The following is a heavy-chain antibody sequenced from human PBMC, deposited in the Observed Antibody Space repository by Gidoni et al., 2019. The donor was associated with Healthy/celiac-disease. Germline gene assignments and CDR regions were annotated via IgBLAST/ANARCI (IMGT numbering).Heavy chain of an antibody. V-gene: IGHV1-2*04. D-gene: IGHD4-17*01. CDR3: AREEVNYGDRVGGDP. CDR2: INPNSGGT. Sequence: QVQLVQSGAEVKKPGASVTVSCKASGYTFTGYSMHWVRQAPGQGLEWMGWINPNSGGTNYAQKFQGWVTMTGDTSISTAYMELSRLRSDDTAVYYCAREEVNYGDRVGGDPWGQGTLVTVSS. CDR1: GYTFTGYS. J-gene: IGHJ5*02.